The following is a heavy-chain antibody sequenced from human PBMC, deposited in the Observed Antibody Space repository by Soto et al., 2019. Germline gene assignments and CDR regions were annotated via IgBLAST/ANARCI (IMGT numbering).Heavy chain of an antibody. D-gene: IGHD2-21*01. CDR3: AKDNSMYCVGDCYNYLDD. V-gene: IGHV3-30*18. CDR2: ISYDGINR. J-gene: IGHJ4*02. CDR1: GFTFSDFG. Sequence: QVQLVESGGGVVQPGRSLRLSCAASGFTFSDFGMHWVRRAPGKGLEWVAAISYDGINRYYADSMKGRFTISRDDSKNTLFLQMDSLRPADTAMYYCAKDNSMYCVGDCYNYLDDWGQGALVTVSS.